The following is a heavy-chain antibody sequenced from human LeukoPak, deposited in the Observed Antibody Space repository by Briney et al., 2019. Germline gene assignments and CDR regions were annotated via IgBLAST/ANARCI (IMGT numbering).Heavy chain of an antibody. CDR3: ASDLATYGSGSQPFDP. J-gene: IGHJ5*02. V-gene: IGHV1-18*01. CDR1: GYTFTSYG. CDR2: ISAYNGNT. Sequence: ASVKVSCKASGYTFTSYGISWVRQAPGRGLEWMGWISAYNGNTNYAQKLQGRVTMTTDTSTSTAYMELRSLRSDDTAVYYCASDLATYGSGSQPFDPWGQGTLVTVSS. D-gene: IGHD3-10*01.